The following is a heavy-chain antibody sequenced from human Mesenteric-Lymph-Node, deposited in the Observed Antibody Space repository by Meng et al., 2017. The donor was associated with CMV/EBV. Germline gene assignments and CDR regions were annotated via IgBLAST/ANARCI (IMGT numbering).Heavy chain of an antibody. V-gene: IGHV2-5*01. CDR2: IYWNDNK. CDR1: GFSLSSSGVG. D-gene: IGHD6-13*01. Sequence: SGFSLSSSGVGVGWIRQPPGKALEWLALIYWNDNKRYSPSLKGRLTITKDTSKNQVVLTMTNMDPVDTATYYCAHAPWQQLVAWFDPWGQGTLVTVSS. J-gene: IGHJ5*02. CDR3: AHAPWQQLVAWFDP.